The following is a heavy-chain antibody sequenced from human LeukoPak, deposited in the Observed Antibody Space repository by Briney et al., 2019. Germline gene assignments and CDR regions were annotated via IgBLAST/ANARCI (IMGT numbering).Heavy chain of an antibody. V-gene: IGHV4-59*01. Sequence: SETLSLSCSASGFTFISYYMTWVRQPPGMGLEWMGNIIYSGTTNYNPSLKSRVTISVDTSKNQFSLRLTSVAAADTAVYYCARGWHGSGSPLDYWGRGTLVTVSS. CDR2: IIYSGTT. D-gene: IGHD3-10*01. J-gene: IGHJ4*02. CDR3: ARGWHGSGSPLDY. CDR1: GFTFISYY.